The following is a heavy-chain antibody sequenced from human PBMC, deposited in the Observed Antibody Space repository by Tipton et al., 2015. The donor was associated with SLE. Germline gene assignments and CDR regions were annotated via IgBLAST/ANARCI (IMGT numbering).Heavy chain of an antibody. CDR3: ARDKDGYNHNFDS. CDR2: INPSGGLT. D-gene: IGHD5-24*01. V-gene: IGHV1-46*01. CDR1: GYTFTSYY. Sequence: QLVQSGAEVKKPGASVKVSCKASGYTFTSYYIHWVRQAPGQGLEWMEIINPSGGLTTYAQKFQGRVTMTRDTSTNTVYMELSSLRSDDTAVYSCARDKDGYNHNFDSWGQGTLVTVSS. J-gene: IGHJ4*02.